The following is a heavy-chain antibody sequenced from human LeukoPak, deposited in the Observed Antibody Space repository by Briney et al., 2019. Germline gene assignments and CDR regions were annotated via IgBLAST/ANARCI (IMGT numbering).Heavy chain of an antibody. V-gene: IGHV3-23*01. Sequence: GGSLRLSCAASGFTFSNYAMNWVRQAPGKGLEWVSLISKSGDRTHYADSVKGRFTISRDNSKNTLYLQMNSLRAEDTAVYYCANDLDSSGWYDNNDWGQGTLVTVSS. D-gene: IGHD6-19*01. CDR3: ANDLDSSGWYDNND. J-gene: IGHJ4*02. CDR1: GFTFSNYA. CDR2: ISKSGDRT.